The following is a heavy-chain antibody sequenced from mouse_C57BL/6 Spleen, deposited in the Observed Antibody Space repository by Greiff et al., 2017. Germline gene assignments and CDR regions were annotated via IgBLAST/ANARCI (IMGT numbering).Heavy chain of an antibody. CDR3: ARHARIYYDYDGGFAY. CDR2: FYPGSGSM. V-gene: IGHV1-62-2*01. D-gene: IGHD2-4*01. Sequence: VQLQQSGAELVKPGASVKLSCKASGYTFTEYTIHWVKQRSGQGLEWIGWFYPGSGSMKYNEKFKDKATLTADKSSSTVYMGLSRLTSEDSAVYFWARHARIYYDYDGGFAYWGQGTLVTVSA. J-gene: IGHJ3*01. CDR1: GYTFTEYT.